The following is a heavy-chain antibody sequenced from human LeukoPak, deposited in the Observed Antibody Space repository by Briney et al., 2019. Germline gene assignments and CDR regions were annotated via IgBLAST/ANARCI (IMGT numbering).Heavy chain of an antibody. V-gene: IGHV4-4*07. Sequence: PSETLSLTCTVSGASISSYYWSWIRQTAGKGLEWIGRIYTNGNTNYNPSLKSRVTMSVDTSKNQFSLMLSSVTAADTAVYYCASTGGEVYSKGAFDIWGQGTMVTVSS. CDR2: IYTNGNT. CDR3: ASTGGEVYSKGAFDI. CDR1: GASISSYY. D-gene: IGHD3-16*01. J-gene: IGHJ3*02.